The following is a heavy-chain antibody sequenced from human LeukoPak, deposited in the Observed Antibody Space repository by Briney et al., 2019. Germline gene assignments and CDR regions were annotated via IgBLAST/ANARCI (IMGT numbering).Heavy chain of an antibody. Sequence: GGSLRLSCAASGFTFSSYGMYWVRQAPGKGLEWVAFIRYDGSDKYYADSVKGRFTISRDNSKNTLYLQMNSLRAEDTAVYYCARTYYDILTGYFFYFDYWGQGTLVTVSS. V-gene: IGHV3-30*02. CDR1: GFTFSSYG. J-gene: IGHJ4*02. D-gene: IGHD3-9*01. CDR3: ARTYYDILTGYFFYFDY. CDR2: IRYDGSDK.